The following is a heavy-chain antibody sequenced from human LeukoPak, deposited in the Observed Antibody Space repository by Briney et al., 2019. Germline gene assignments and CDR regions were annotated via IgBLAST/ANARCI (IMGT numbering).Heavy chain of an antibody. Sequence: GGSLRLSCAASGFTFSSYAMHWVRQAPGKGLEYVSAISSNGGSTYYANSVKGRFTISRDNSKNTLYLQMGSLRAEDMAVYYCARGIAAAAHGYFQHWGQGTLVTVSS. CDR2: ISSNGGST. J-gene: IGHJ1*01. CDR1: GFTFSSYA. D-gene: IGHD6-13*01. CDR3: ARGIAAAAHGYFQH. V-gene: IGHV3-64*01.